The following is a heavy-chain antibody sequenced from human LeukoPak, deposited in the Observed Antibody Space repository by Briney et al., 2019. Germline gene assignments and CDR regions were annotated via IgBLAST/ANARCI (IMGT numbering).Heavy chain of an antibody. V-gene: IGHV4-59*08. Sequence: SETLSLTCTVSDGSITNYDWSWVRQPPGKGLEFIGHVHYSGTANYNPSLRSRVTISIDTSKNQFSLKLSSVTAADTAVYYCARTSKGYYMDVWGKGTTVTVSS. CDR1: DGSITNYD. CDR3: ARTSKGYYMDV. J-gene: IGHJ6*03. D-gene: IGHD4-11*01. CDR2: VHYSGTA.